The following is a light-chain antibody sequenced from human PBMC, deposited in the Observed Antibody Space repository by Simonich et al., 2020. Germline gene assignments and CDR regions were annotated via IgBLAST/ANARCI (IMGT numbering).Light chain of an antibody. CDR2: DVS. CDR3: SSYTSSSFWV. Sequence: QSALTQPASVSGSPGQSITISCTGTSSDVGGYNYVSWDQQHPGKAPKLMIYDVSKRPAGVSNRFSGSKSGNTASLTISGLQAEDEADYYCSSYTSSSFWVFGGGTKLTVL. V-gene: IGLV2-14*01. CDR1: SSDVGGYNY. J-gene: IGLJ3*02.